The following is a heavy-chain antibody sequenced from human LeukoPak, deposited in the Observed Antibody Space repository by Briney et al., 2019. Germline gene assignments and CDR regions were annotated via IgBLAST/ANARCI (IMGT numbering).Heavy chain of an antibody. D-gene: IGHD3-22*01. CDR1: GYTFTGYY. Sequence: PGRSLRLSCAASGYTFTGYYMHWVRQAPGQGLEWMGWINPNSGGTNYAQKFQGRVTMTRDTSISTAYMELSRLRSDDTAVYYCASGYYDSMAFDIWGQGTMVTVSS. V-gene: IGHV1-2*02. CDR2: INPNSGGT. CDR3: ASGYYDSMAFDI. J-gene: IGHJ3*02.